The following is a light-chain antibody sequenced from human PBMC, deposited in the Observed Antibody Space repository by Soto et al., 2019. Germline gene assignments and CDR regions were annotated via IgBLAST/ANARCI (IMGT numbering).Light chain of an antibody. V-gene: IGLV1-40*01. CDR3: QSYDSSLRAGV. Sequence: QLVLTQPPSVSGAPGQRVTISCTGGSSNIGAGYDVHWYQQTPGTAPKLLIFDNTNRRPGVPDRFSGSKSGTSASLAITGLQAEDEADYYCQSYDSSLRAGVFGGGTKLTVL. CDR1: SSNIGAGYD. J-gene: IGLJ3*02. CDR2: DNT.